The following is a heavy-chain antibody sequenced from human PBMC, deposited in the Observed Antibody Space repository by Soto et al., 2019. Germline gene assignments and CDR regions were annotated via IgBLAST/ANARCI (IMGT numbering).Heavy chain of an antibody. Sequence: PGGSLRLCCTTSGFTFTSYTMHWVRQVPGKGLEWVATFWYDGRNKYYADSVKGRFTISRDNSKNTLYLQMDSLRAEDTAVYYCAKGSGSDFWSGYYFWGHGALVTVSS. J-gene: IGHJ4*01. CDR3: AKGSGSDFWSGYYF. CDR1: GFTFTSYT. V-gene: IGHV3-30*02. CDR2: FWYDGRNK. D-gene: IGHD3-3*01.